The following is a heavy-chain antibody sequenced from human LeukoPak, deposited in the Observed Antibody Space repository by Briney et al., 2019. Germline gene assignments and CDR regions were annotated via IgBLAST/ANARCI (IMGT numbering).Heavy chain of an antibody. CDR1: GGSISSGDYY. V-gene: IGHV4-30-4*01. J-gene: IGHJ5*02. Sequence: SETLSLTCTVSGGSISSGDYYWSWIRQPPGKGLEWIGYIYYSGSTYYNPSLKSRVTISVDTSKNQFSLKLSSVTAADTAVYYCARTYQLPLNWFDPWGQGTLVTVSS. CDR3: ARTYQLPLNWFDP. D-gene: IGHD2-2*01. CDR2: IYYSGST.